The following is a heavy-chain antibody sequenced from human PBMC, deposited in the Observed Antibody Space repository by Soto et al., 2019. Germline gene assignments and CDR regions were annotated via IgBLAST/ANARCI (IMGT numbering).Heavy chain of an antibody. CDR1: GYSFTSYW. D-gene: IGHD3-22*01. Sequence: RGESLKISCKGSGYSFTSYWIGWVRQMPGKGLEWMGIIYPGDSDTRYSPSFQGQVTISADKSISTAYLQWSSLKASDTAMYYCARHALRSGCYYYYYGMDVWGQGTTVTVSS. CDR2: IYPGDSDT. J-gene: IGHJ6*02. CDR3: ARHALRSGCYYYYYGMDV. V-gene: IGHV5-51*01.